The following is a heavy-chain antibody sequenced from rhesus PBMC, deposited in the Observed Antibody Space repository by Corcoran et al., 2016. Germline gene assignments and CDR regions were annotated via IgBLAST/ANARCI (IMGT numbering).Heavy chain of an antibody. CDR3: ARDAAYSGGSYYGLES. CDR2: IFGTYGSM. V-gene: IGHV4-147*01. CDR1: GDSISNNY. J-gene: IGHJ6*01. D-gene: IGHD6-37*01. Sequence: QVQLQESGPGLVKASETLSLTCAVSGDSISNNYWSWIRQPPGKGLEWIGRIFGTYGSMNYNPSRMSRVTFSTDTSKNQFSLRLNSVTAADTAVYYCARDAAYSGGSYYGLESWGQGVAVTVSS.